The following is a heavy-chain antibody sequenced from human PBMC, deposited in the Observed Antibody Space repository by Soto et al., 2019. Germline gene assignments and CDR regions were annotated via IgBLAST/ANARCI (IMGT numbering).Heavy chain of an antibody. CDR2: IWSDGNNR. Sequence: GALRLSCAASGFMFSNHGMHWVRQAPGKGLEWVAVIWSDGNNRYYADSVKGRFTISRDNSKNTLYLQMNSLRAEDTAVYYCARDPNIVLVPAALRSYYYYYGMDVWGQGTTVTVSS. CDR1: GFMFSNHG. J-gene: IGHJ6*02. CDR3: ARDPNIVLVPAALRSYYYYYGMDV. V-gene: IGHV3-33*01. D-gene: IGHD2-2*01.